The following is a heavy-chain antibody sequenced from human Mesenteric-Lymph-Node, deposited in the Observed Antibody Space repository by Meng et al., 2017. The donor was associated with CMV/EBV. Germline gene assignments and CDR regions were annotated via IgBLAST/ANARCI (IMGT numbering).Heavy chain of an antibody. Sequence: ASVKVSCQASGYTFTGYYMHWVRQAPGQGLDWMGWINPNSGSTNYAQKFQGRVTMTRDTSISTAYMELSRLRSDDTAVYYCARVHGGATTLPDYWGQGTLVTVSS. CDR1: GYTFTGYY. D-gene: IGHD1-26*01. CDR3: ARVHGGATTLPDY. CDR2: INPNSGST. J-gene: IGHJ4*02. V-gene: IGHV1-2*02.